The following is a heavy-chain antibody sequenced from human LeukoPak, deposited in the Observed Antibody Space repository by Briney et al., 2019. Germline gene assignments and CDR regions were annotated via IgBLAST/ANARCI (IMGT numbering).Heavy chain of an antibody. V-gene: IGHV3-74*01. CDR1: GFTVSSDC. CDR2: INSDGSRT. D-gene: IGHD2-15*01. J-gene: IGHJ4*02. CDR3: AREYCSGGRCLYYFDY. Sequence: GGSLRLSCVASGFTVSSDCMNWVRQAPGKGLVWVSRINSDGSRTRYADSVKGRFTISRDNAKNTLYLQMNSLRGEDTAVYYCAREYCSGGRCLYYFDYWGQGTLVTVSS.